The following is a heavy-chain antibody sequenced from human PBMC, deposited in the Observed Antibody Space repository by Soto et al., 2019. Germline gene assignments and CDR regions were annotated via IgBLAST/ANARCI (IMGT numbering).Heavy chain of an antibody. CDR3: ARDHGGDSGIDY. J-gene: IGHJ4*02. V-gene: IGHV4-31*03. D-gene: IGHD2-21*02. Sequence: SETLSLTCTVSCGSISSGGYYWSWIRQHPGKGLEWIGYIYYSGSTYYNPSLKSRVTISVETSKNQFSLKLSSVTAADKAVYYCARDHGGDSGIDYWGQGTLVTVS. CDR2: IYYSGST. CDR1: CGSISSGGYY.